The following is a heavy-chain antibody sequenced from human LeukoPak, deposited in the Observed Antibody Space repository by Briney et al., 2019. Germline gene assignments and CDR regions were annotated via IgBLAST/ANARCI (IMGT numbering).Heavy chain of an antibody. CDR1: GFTFSDYY. CDR3: ARDHYYGSGSQNWFDP. CDR2: ISSSSSYT. V-gene: IGHV3-11*06. J-gene: IGHJ5*02. D-gene: IGHD3-10*01. Sequence: GGSLRFSCAASGFTFSDYYMSWLRQAPGKGLEWVSYISSSSSYTNYADSVKGRFTISRDDAKNSLYLQMNSLRAEDTAVYYCARDHYYGSGSQNWFDPWGQGTLVTVSS.